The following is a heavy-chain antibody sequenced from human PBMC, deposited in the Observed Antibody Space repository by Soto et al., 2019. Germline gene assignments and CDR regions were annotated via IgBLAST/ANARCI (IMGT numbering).Heavy chain of an antibody. J-gene: IGHJ4*02. CDR1: GYTLTELS. CDR3: ATGERKHGKISNFDY. Sequence: ASVNVSCKVSGYTLTELSMHWVRQAPGKGLEWMGGFDPEDGETIYAQKFQGRVTMTEDTSTDTAYMELSSLRSEDTAVYYCATGERKHGKISNFDYWGQGTLVTVSS. V-gene: IGHV1-24*01. D-gene: IGHD1-26*01. CDR2: FDPEDGET.